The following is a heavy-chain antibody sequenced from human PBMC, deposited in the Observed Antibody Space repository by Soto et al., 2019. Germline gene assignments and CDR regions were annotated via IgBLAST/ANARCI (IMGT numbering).Heavy chain of an antibody. CDR1: GFTFSSYA. CDR3: AKDYPQRTITLYFDF. Sequence: EVQLLESGGGLVQPGGSLRLSCAASGFTFSSYAMSWVRQAPGKGLEWVSAISGSGGSTYYADSVKGRFTISIDNSENTLYLQMNSLRAEDTAVYYCAKDYPQRTITLYFDFWGQGTLVTVAS. D-gene: IGHD3-3*01. CDR2: ISGSGGST. J-gene: IGHJ4*02. V-gene: IGHV3-23*01.